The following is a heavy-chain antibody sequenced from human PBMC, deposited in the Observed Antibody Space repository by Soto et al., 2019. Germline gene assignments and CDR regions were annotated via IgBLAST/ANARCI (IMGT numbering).Heavy chain of an antibody. D-gene: IGHD3-9*01. CDR2: IFYDDEK. V-gene: IGHV2-5*02. J-gene: IGHJ5*02. Sequence: QITLKESGPTLVKPTQTLTLTCTFSGFSLSTSGVGVGWIRQPPGKALEWLALIFYDDEKRYSPSLNSRLTTTKDSSKNQVVLTMTNMDPADTATYYFALHDFNILTGPWGQGTLVTVSS. CDR3: ALHDFNILTGP. CDR1: GFSLSTSGVG.